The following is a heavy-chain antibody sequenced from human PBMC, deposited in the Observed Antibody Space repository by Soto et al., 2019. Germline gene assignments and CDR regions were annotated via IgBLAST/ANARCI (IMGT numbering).Heavy chain of an antibody. V-gene: IGHV1-24*01. Sequence: SVKXSXXXXGYTLTELXMHXXRXXPGKGLEWMGGFDPEDGETIYAQKFQGRVTMTEDTSTDTAYMELSSLRSEDTAVYYCATDRWRALEVTFDYWGQGTLVTVSS. CDR3: ATDRWRALEVTFDY. CDR1: GYTLTELX. J-gene: IGHJ4*02. CDR2: FDPEDGET. D-gene: IGHD1-1*01.